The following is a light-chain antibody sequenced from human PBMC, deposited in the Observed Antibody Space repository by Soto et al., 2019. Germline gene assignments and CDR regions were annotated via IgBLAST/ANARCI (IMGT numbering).Light chain of an antibody. CDR2: DAS. V-gene: IGKV3-11*01. CDR1: QRVAKF. J-gene: IGKJ4*01. Sequence: EIVLTQSPDTLSLSPGESATLSCRASQRVAKFLAWYQQKGGQAPRLLIFDASTRATGVPGRFNGSGSGTAFTLTINSLQPEDAAVYFCQQRTNSPLTFGGGTKVEVK. CDR3: QQRTNSPLT.